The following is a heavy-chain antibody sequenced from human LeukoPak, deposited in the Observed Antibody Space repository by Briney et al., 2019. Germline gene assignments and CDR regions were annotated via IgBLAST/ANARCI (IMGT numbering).Heavy chain of an antibody. Sequence: SETLSLTCTVSGGSISSGGYYWSWIRQPPGKGLEWIGYIYHSGSTYYNPSLKSRVTISVDRSKNQFSLKLSSVTAADTAVYYCARQYCSSTSCFYFDYWGQGTLVTVSS. CDR3: ARQYCSSTSCFYFDY. CDR2: IYHSGST. CDR1: GGSISSGGYY. J-gene: IGHJ4*02. V-gene: IGHV4-30-2*01. D-gene: IGHD2-2*01.